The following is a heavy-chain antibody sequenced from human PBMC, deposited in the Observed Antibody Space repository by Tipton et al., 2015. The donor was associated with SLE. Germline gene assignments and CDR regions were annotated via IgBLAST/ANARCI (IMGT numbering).Heavy chain of an antibody. CDR3: ARHVYSSGWYGGYFDY. V-gene: IGHV4-31*03. D-gene: IGHD6-19*01. J-gene: IGHJ4*02. CDR1: GGSISSGGYY. Sequence: TLSLTCTVSGGSISSGGYYWSWIRQHPGKGLEWIGYIYYSGSTYYNPSLKSRVTISVDTSKNQFSLKLSSVTAADTAVYYCARHVYSSGWYGGYFDYWGQGTLVTVSS. CDR2: IYYSGST.